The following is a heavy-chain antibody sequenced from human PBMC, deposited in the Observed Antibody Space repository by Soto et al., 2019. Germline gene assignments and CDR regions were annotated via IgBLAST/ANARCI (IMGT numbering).Heavy chain of an antibody. CDR2: IIPIFGTA. CDR1: GGTFSSYA. V-gene: IGHV1-69*06. D-gene: IGHD2-2*02. J-gene: IGHJ5*02. CDR3: ARELRYCSSTSCYTSWFDP. Sequence: QVQLVQSGAEVKKPGSSVKVSCKASGGTFSSYAISWVRQAPGQGLEWMGGIIPIFGTANYAQKFQGRVTITADKSTSKAYMELSSLRSEDTAVYYCARELRYCSSTSCYTSWFDPWGQGTLVTVSS.